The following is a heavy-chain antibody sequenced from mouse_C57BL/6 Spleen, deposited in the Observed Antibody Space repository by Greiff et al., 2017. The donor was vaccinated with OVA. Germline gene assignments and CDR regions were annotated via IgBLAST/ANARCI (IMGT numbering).Heavy chain of an antibody. J-gene: IGHJ4*01. CDR2: IYPGDGDT. CDR1: GYAFSSYW. D-gene: IGHD1-1*01. CDR3: ARGSINTIVEDAMDY. Sequence: VQLKESGAELVKPGASVKLSCKASGYAFSSYWMNWVKQRPGKGLEWIGQIYPGDGDTNYNGKFKGKATLTADKSSNTAYMQLSSLTSEDSAVDFCARGSINTIVEDAMDYWGQGTSVTGSS. V-gene: IGHV1-80*01.